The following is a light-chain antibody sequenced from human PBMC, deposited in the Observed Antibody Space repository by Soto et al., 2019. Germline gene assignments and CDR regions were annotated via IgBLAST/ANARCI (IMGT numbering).Light chain of an antibody. J-gene: IGKJ5*01. CDR2: DAS. V-gene: IGKV1-33*01. CDR1: HDIKKF. Sequence: DLQMTQSPCSLSASVGDRVTITCQASHDIKKFLNWFQEKPGKAPELLIYDASNLQTGVPSRFSGSASGTHFTFTISSLQPEDIATYYCQRYDSLPPTFGQGTRLDIK. CDR3: QRYDSLPPT.